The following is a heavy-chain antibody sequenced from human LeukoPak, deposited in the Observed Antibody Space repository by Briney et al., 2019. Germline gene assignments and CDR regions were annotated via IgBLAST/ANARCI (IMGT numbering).Heavy chain of an antibody. Sequence: GASVKVSCKASGYTFTSYYMHWVRQAPGQGLEWMGIINPSGGSTSYAQKFQGRVTMTRDTSTSTVYMELSSLRSEDTAVYYCARVVESGTTPQGLGYWGQGTLVTVSS. CDR1: GYTFTSYY. CDR2: INPSGGST. D-gene: IGHD4-17*01. J-gene: IGHJ4*02. V-gene: IGHV1-46*01. CDR3: ARVVESGTTPQGLGY.